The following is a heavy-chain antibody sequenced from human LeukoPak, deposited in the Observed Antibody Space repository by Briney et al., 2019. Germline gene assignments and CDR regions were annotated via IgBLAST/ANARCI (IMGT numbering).Heavy chain of an antibody. CDR3: ARDKLGLGELSLYDQ. J-gene: IGHJ5*02. V-gene: IGHV1-2*02. D-gene: IGHD3-16*02. CDR1: GYTLTGYY. CDR2: MNPNSGGT. Sequence: VASVKVSCKASGYTLTGYYMHWVRQAPGQGLEWMGWMNPNSGGTKYAQKFQGRVTMTRDTSISTAYMELSRLRSDDTAVYYCARDKLGLGELSLYDQWGQGTLVTVFS.